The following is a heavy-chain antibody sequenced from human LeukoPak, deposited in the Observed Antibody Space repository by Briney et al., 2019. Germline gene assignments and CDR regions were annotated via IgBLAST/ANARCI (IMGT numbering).Heavy chain of an antibody. V-gene: IGHV4-59*01. J-gene: IGHJ6*02. CDR1: GGSMTNLY. CDR3: AKGGSANFYYGDV. CDR2: IYDSGST. D-gene: IGHD3-22*01. Sequence: SETLSLTCSVSGGSMTNLYWTWIRQPPGKGLEWIGDIYDSGSTRYNTSLESRVTISVDTSKNQFSLKLSSVTAADTAVYYCAKGGSANFYYGDVWGQGTTVTVSS.